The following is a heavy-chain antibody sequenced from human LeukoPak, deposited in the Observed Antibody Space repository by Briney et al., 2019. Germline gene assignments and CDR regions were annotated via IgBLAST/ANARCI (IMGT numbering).Heavy chain of an antibody. D-gene: IGHD1-26*01. Sequence: GGSLRLSCAASGFTFSSYWMSWVRQAPGKGLEWVANIKQDGSEKYYVGSVKGRFTISRDNAKNSLYLQMNSLRAEDTAVYYCASILVGMVRSVNYYYYGMDVWGQGTTVTVSS. V-gene: IGHV3-7*01. CDR2: IKQDGSEK. CDR3: ASILVGMVRSVNYYYYGMDV. J-gene: IGHJ6*02. CDR1: GFTFSSYW.